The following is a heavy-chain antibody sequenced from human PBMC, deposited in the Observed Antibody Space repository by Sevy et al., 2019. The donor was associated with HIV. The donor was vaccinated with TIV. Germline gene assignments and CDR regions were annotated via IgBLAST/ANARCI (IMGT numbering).Heavy chain of an antibody. CDR2: IIPIIGTA. J-gene: IGHJ6*02. CDR1: GGTFSSYA. D-gene: IGHD2-15*01. V-gene: IGHV1-69*13. Sequence: ASVKVSCKASGGTFSSYAISWVRQAPGQGLEWMGGIIPIIGTANYAQKFQGRVTITADESTSTAYMELSSLRSEDTAVYYCAREGPYCSGGSCYVRYYYYYGMDVWGQGTTITVSS. CDR3: AREGPYCSGGSCYVRYYYYYGMDV.